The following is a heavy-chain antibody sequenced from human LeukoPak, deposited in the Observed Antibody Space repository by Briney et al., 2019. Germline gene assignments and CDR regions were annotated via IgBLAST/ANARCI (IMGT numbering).Heavy chain of an antibody. CDR1: GGTFISYA. CDR2: IIPIFGTA. V-gene: IGHV1-69*05. D-gene: IGHD5-18*01. J-gene: IGHJ3*02. Sequence: SVKVSFKASGGTFISYAISWVRQAPGQGLEWMGGIIPIFGTANYAQKFQGRVTITTDESTSTAYMELSSLRSEDTAVYYCARRAGGYSYGGAFDIWGQGTMVTVSS. CDR3: ARRAGGYSYGGAFDI.